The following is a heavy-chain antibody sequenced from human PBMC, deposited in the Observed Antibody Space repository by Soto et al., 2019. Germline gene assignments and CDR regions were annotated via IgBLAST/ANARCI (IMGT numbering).Heavy chain of an antibody. CDR3: ARNQPRRGLSFHYYGMDV. CDR2: IIPIFGTA. Sequence: SVKVSCKASGVTFSSYAISWVRQAPGQGLEWMGGIIPIFGTANYAQKFQGRVTIAADESTSTAYMELSSLRSEDTAVYYCARNQPRRGLSFHYYGMDVWGQGTTVTVSS. CDR1: GVTFSSYA. J-gene: IGHJ6*02. D-gene: IGHD2-21*02. V-gene: IGHV1-69*13.